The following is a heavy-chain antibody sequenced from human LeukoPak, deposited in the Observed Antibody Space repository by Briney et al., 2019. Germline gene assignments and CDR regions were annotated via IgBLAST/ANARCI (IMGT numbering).Heavy chain of an antibody. CDR1: GYTFTSYG. CDR3: ARVPGDYGWFVNYYYMDV. CDR2: ISAYNGNT. V-gene: IGHV1-18*01. D-gene: IGHD4-17*01. J-gene: IGHJ6*03. Sequence: ASVKLSCNASGYTFTSYGISWVRQAPGQGLEWMGWISAYNGNTNYAQKLQGRVTMTTDTSTSTAYMELRSLRSDDTAVYYCARVPGDYGWFVNYYYMDVWGKGTTVTVSS.